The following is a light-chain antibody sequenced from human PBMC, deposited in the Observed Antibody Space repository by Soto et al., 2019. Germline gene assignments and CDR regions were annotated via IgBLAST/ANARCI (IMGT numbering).Light chain of an antibody. CDR2: DAS. CDR3: QQYGSSPRT. V-gene: IGKV3-20*01. CDR1: QSVSSSY. Sequence: ENVLTQSPGTLSLSPGERATLSCRASQSVSSSYLAWYQQKPGQAPRLLIYDASSRATGIPDRFGGSGSGTDFTLTITRLEPEDFAVYFCQQYGSSPRTFGQGTKVEIK. J-gene: IGKJ1*01.